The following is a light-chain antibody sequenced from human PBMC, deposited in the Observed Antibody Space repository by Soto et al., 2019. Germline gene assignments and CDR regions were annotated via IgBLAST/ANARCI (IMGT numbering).Light chain of an antibody. CDR2: KAS. CDR3: QQYNSYSNA. CDR1: QSISSY. Sequence: IQITQSSSSPCAYIGDSVTITRRASQSISSYLNWYQQKPGKAPKLLIYKASTLKSGVPSRFSGSGSGTEFTLTISSLQPDDFATYYCQQYNSYSNAFGQGTKVDIK. V-gene: IGKV1-5*03. J-gene: IGKJ1*01.